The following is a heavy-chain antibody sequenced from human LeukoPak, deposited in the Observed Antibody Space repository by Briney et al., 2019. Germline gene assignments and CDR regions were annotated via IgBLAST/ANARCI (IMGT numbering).Heavy chain of an antibody. J-gene: IGHJ6*03. V-gene: IGHV4-39*07. Sequence: SETLSLTCTVSGGSISSSSYYWGWIRQPPGKGLEWIGSIYYSGSTYYNPSLKSRVTISIDTSENQFSLRLNSVTAADAAVYYCAREDYTNRGYYYYYMDVWGKGTTVTVSS. CDR1: GGSISSSSYY. D-gene: IGHD4-11*01. CDR2: IYYSGST. CDR3: AREDYTNRGYYYYYMDV.